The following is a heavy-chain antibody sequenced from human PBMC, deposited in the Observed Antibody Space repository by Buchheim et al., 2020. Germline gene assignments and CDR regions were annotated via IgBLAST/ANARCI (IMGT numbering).Heavy chain of an antibody. J-gene: IGHJ4*02. CDR3: AKDLTVLRSSSAGLDY. Sequence: QVQLVESGGGVVQPGRSLRLSCAASGFTFSSYGMHWVRQAPGKGLEWVAVISYDGSNKYYADSVKGRFTISRDNSKNTLYLQMNSLRAEDTAVYYCAKDLTVLRSSSAGLDYWGQGTL. V-gene: IGHV3-30*18. CDR2: ISYDGSNK. CDR1: GFTFSSYG. D-gene: IGHD1-26*01.